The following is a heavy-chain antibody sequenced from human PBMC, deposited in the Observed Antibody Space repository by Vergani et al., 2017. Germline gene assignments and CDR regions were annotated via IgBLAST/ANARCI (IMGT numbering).Heavy chain of an antibody. J-gene: IGHJ3*02. CDR2: ISWNSGSI. Sequence: EVQLVESGGGLVQPGRSLRLSCAASGFTFDDYAMHWVRQAPGKGLEWVSGISWNSGSIGYADSVKGRVTISRDNAKNSLYLQMNSLRAEDTALYYCAKRSPVDAFDIWGQGTMVTVSS. CDR1: GFTFDDYA. CDR3: AKRSPVDAFDI. V-gene: IGHV3-9*01.